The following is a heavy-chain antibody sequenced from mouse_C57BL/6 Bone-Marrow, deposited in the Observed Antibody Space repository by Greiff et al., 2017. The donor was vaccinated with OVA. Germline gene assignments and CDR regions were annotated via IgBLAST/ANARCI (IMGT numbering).Heavy chain of an antibody. V-gene: IGHV5-4*01. D-gene: IGHD4-1*01. Sequence: EVMLVESGGGLVKPGGSLKLSCAASGFTFSSYAMSWVRQTPEKRLEWVATISDGGSYTYYPDNVKGRFTISRDNAKNNLYLQMSHLKSEDTAMYYCARDRGTGGYFDVWGTGTTVTVSS. J-gene: IGHJ1*03. CDR3: ARDRGTGGYFDV. CDR1: GFTFSSYA. CDR2: ISDGGSYT.